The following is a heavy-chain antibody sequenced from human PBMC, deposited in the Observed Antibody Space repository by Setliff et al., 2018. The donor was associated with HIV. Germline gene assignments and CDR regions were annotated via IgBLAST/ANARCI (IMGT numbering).Heavy chain of an antibody. CDR1: GFTFGSYG. V-gene: IGHV3-33*07. J-gene: IGHJ6*02. D-gene: IGHD3-3*01. CDR2: IWYDGSNK. CDR3: ARDNLYYNLYDGSPVYGMDV. Sequence: GGSLRLSCTTSGFTFGSYGMYWVRQAPGKGLEWVAVIWYDGSNKYYADSVQGRFTISRDNSKNSLYLQMNGLRVEDTGVYYCARDNLYYNLYDGSPVYGMDVWGQGTTVTVSS.